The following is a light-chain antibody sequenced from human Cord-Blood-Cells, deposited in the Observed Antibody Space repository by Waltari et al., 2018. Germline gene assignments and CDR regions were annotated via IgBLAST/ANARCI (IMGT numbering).Light chain of an antibody. CDR1: SSNIGAGYD. J-gene: IGLJ1*01. V-gene: IGLV1-40*01. Sequence: QSVLTQPPSVSGAPGQRVTLSCTGSSSNIGAGYDVPWYQPLPGTAPKLLIYGNSNRPSGVPDRFSGSKSGTSASLAITGLQAEDEADYYCQSYDSSLSGSDVFGTGTKVTVL. CDR3: QSYDSSLSGSDV. CDR2: GNS.